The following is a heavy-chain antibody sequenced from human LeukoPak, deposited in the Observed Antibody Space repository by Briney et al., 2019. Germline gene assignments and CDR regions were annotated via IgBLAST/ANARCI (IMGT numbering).Heavy chain of an antibody. Sequence: SETLSLTCPVSGYSITSNYYGGWVRQPPGKGVEGCGSGHHSGSTYYNPSLKSRVNISVDTSKNQFSLKVTYVTAADTAVYYCARDGSRGGFWSGSSLHSMDVWGKGTSVTVSS. CDR1: GYSITSNYY. D-gene: IGHD3-3*01. CDR2: GHHSGST. J-gene: IGHJ6*03. CDR3: ARDGSRGGFWSGSSLHSMDV. V-gene: IGHV4-38-2*02.